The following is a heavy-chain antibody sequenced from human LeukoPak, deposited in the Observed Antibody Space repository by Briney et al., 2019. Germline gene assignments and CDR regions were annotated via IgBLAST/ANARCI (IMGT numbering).Heavy chain of an antibody. CDR3: AREGLGYCSGGSCYSGGWFDP. Sequence: PGGSLRLSCAASGFTVSSNYMSWVRQAPGKGLEWVSVIYSGGSTYYADSVEGRFTISRDNSKNTLYLQMNSLRAEDTAVYYCAREGLGYCSGGSCYSGGWFDPWGQGTLVTVSS. V-gene: IGHV3-66*01. D-gene: IGHD2-15*01. CDR2: IYSGGST. J-gene: IGHJ5*02. CDR1: GFTVSSNY.